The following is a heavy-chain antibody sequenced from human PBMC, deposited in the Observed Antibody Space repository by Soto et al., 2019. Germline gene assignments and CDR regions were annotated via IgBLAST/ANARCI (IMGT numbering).Heavy chain of an antibody. J-gene: IGHJ6*02. V-gene: IGHV1-69*01. Sequence: QVQLVQSGAEVKKPGSSVKVSCKASGGTFSSYAISWVRQAPGQGLEWMGGIIPIFGTANYAQKFQGRVTITADESTSTDYMELSSLRSEDTAVYYCARKTSGGKGWSGVYYYYGMDVWGQGTTVTVSS. CDR2: IIPIFGTA. CDR3: ARKTSGGKGWSGVYYYYGMDV. CDR1: GGTFSSYA. D-gene: IGHD6-19*01.